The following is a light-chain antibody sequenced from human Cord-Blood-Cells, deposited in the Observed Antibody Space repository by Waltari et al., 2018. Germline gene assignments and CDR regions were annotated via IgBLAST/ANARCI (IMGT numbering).Light chain of an antibody. CDR2: EVS. CDR1: SSDVGGYNY. V-gene: IGLV2-14*01. J-gene: IGLJ1*01. Sequence: QSALTQPASVSGSPGQSITISCTGTSSDVGGYNYVSGYQQHPGKAPKPMIYEVSNRPSGVFNRFSGSKSGNTASLTISWLQAEDEADYYCSSYTSSGTHVFGTGTKVTVL. CDR3: SSYTSSGTHV.